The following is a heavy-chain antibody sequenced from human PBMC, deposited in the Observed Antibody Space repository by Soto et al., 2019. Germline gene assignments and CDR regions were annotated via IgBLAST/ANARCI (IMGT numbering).Heavy chain of an antibody. J-gene: IGHJ4*02. CDR2: IYWDDDK. CDR1: GFSLSTSGVG. CDR3: AHRQVYYDILTGYSGYTEFDY. Sequence: QITLKESGPSLVKPTQTLTLTCTFSGFSLSTSGVGVGWIRQSPGKVLEWLALIYWDDDKRYSPSLKSRLTNPKDTYKNQVVLTMTNMHHVDTATYYCAHRQVYYDILTGYSGYTEFDYWGQGTLVTVSS. D-gene: IGHD3-9*01. V-gene: IGHV2-5*02.